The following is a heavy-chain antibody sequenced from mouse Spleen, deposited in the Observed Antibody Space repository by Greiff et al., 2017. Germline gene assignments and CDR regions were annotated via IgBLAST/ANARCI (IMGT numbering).Heavy chain of an antibody. Sequence: VKLMESGPGLVQPSQSLSITCTVSGFSLTSYGVHWVRQSPGKGLEWLGVIWSGGSTDYNAAFISRLSISKDNSKSQVFFKMNSLQADDTAIYYCARGDGNYEDYAMDYWGQGTSVTVSS. CDR3: ARGDGNYEDYAMDY. D-gene: IGHD2-1*01. CDR2: IWSGGST. J-gene: IGHJ4*01. V-gene: IGHV2-2*01. CDR1: GFSLTSYG.